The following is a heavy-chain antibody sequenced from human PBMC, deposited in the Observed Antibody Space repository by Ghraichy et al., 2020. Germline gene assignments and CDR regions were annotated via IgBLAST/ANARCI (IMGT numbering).Heavy chain of an antibody. J-gene: IGHJ4*02. CDR3: ARGGRGYSYGFSY. CDR1: GFTFSDHY. V-gene: IGHV3-72*01. D-gene: IGHD5-18*01. Sequence: GESLNISCAASGFTFSDHYMAWVRQAPGKGLEWVGRTRNKANSYTTEYAASVKGRFTISRDDSKNSLYLQMNSLKTEDTAVYYCARGGRGYSYGFSYWGQGTLVTVSS. CDR2: TRNKANSYTT.